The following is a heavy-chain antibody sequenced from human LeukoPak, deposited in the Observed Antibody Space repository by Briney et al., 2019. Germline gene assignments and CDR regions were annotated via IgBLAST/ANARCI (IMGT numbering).Heavy chain of an antibody. CDR1: GFTFSNYW. J-gene: IGHJ4*02. Sequence: GGSLRLSCAASGFTFSNYWMHWVRQAPGKGLVWVSRIKRDGSSTDYADSVKGRFTISRDNATNTLYLQMNSVRAEDTAVYYCASSGSYRFDYWGQGTLVTVSS. V-gene: IGHV3-74*01. CDR3: ASSGSYRFDY. D-gene: IGHD1-26*01. CDR2: IKRDGSST.